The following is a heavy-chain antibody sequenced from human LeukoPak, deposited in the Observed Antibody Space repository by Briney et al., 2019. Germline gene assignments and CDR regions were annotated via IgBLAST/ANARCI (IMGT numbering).Heavy chain of an antibody. J-gene: IGHJ3*02. Sequence: GGSLRLSCAASGFTFSGSAMHWVRQASGKGLEWVGRIRSKANSYATAYAASVKGRFTISRDDSKNTAYLQMNSLKTEDTAVYYCICGGDSAFDIWGQGTMVTVSS. D-gene: IGHD2-21*01. CDR1: GFTFSGSA. CDR2: IRSKANSYAT. CDR3: ICGGDSAFDI. V-gene: IGHV3-73*01.